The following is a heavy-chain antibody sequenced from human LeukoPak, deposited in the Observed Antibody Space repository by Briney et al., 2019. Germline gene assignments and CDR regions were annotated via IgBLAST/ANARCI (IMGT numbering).Heavy chain of an antibody. CDR3: AKGDWTH. D-gene: IGHD3/OR15-3a*01. J-gene: IGHJ4*02. V-gene: IGHV3-9*01. CDR1: GFTFDDYA. Sequence: GRSLRPSCAASGFTFDDYAIHWVRQAPGKGLEWVSGISWNGASIGYADSVKGRFTISRDNTKNSLYLQMNSLRAEDTALYYCAKGDWTHWGQGTLVTVSS. CDR2: ISWNGASI.